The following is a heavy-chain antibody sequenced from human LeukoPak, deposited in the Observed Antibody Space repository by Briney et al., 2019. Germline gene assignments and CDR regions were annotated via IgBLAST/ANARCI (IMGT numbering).Heavy chain of an antibody. Sequence: SVKVSCKASEGTFSSYAISWVRQAPGQGLEWMGGIIPIFGTANYAQKFQGRVTITADKSTSTAYMELSSLRSEDTAVYYCARAEAAAHNLIFDYWGQGTLVTVSS. D-gene: IGHD6-13*01. CDR1: EGTFSSYA. CDR2: IIPIFGTA. J-gene: IGHJ4*02. V-gene: IGHV1-69*06. CDR3: ARAEAAAHNLIFDY.